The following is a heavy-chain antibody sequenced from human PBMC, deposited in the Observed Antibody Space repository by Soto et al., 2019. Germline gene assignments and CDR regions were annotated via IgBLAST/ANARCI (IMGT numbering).Heavy chain of an antibody. J-gene: IGHJ3*02. V-gene: IGHV3-33*01. D-gene: IGHD2-21*02. CDR3: AREGEAYCGGDCYFNAFDI. CDR2: IWYDGSNK. Sequence: GGSLRLSCAASGFTFSSYGMHWVRQAPGKGLEWVAVIWYDGSNKYYADSVKGRFTISRDNSKNTLYLQMNSLRAEDTAVYYCAREGEAYCGGDCYFNAFDIWGQGTMVTVSS. CDR1: GFTFSSYG.